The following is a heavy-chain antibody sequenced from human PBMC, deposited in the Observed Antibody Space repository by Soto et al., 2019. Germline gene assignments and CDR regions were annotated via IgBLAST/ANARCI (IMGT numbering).Heavy chain of an antibody. CDR2: IIPIFGTA. D-gene: IGHD2-8*02. V-gene: IGHV1-69*01. CDR1: GGTFSSYA. Sequence: QVQLVQSGAEVKKPGSSVKVSCKASGGTFSSYAISWVRQAPGQGLEWMGGIIPIFGTANYAQKCHGRVTITADESTSKAYMELSSLRSEDTAVYYCARAGRRSSFRPYGMDVWGQGTTVTVAS. J-gene: IGHJ6*02. CDR3: ARAGRRSSFRPYGMDV.